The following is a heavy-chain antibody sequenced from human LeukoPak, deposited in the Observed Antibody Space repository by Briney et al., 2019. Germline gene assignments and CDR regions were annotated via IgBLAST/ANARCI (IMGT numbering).Heavy chain of an antibody. D-gene: IGHD3-3*01. CDR3: ARDLSYDFWSGYNYYYYGMDV. CDR1: GYTFTSYY. Sequence: ASVKVSCEASGYTFTSYYMHWVRQAPGQGLEWMGWINPNSGGTNYAQKFQGRVTMTRDTSISTAYMELSRLRSDDTAVYYCARDLSYDFWSGYNYYYYGMDVWGQGTTVTVSS. V-gene: IGHV1-2*02. J-gene: IGHJ6*02. CDR2: INPNSGGT.